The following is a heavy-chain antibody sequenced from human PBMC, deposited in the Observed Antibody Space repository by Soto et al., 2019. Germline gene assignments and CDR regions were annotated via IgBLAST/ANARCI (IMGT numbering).Heavy chain of an antibody. J-gene: IGHJ5*02. CDR1: GGSVSNNSYS. D-gene: IGHD2-2*01. CDR3: ARVPDR. V-gene: IGHV4-30-2*01. CDR2: IYHSGST. Sequence: SETLSLTCTVSGGSVSNNSYSWSWIRQPPGKGLEWIGYIYHSGSTYYNPSLKSRVTISVDRSKNQFSLKLSSVTAADTAVYYCARVPDRWGHGTLVTAPQ.